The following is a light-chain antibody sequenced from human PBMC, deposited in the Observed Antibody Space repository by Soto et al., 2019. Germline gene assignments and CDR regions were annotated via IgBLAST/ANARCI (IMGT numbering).Light chain of an antibody. CDR2: KAS. CDR1: QSISSS. Sequence: IRLTQSPSTLSASVGERVAISCRASQSISSSLAWYQQKPGKDPNLLIYKASSLQCGVPSRFSGSGSGTECTLTISSLQPDDFATYYCQQYTYYPYTFGQGTNLEIK. CDR3: QQYTYYPYT. V-gene: IGKV1-5*03. J-gene: IGKJ2*01.